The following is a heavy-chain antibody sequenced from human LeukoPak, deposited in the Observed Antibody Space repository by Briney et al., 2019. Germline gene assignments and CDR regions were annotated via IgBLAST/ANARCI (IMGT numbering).Heavy chain of an antibody. CDR1: GGSISSSSYY. V-gene: IGHV4-39*07. CDR2: IYYSGST. CDR3: ARDERIAAAGRVDY. Sequence: NPSETLSLTCTVSGGSISSSSYYWGWIRQPPGKGLEWIGSIYYSGSTYYNPSLKSRVTISVDTSKNQFSLKLSSVTAADTAVYYCARDERIAAAGRVDYWGQGTLVTVSS. J-gene: IGHJ4*02. D-gene: IGHD6-13*01.